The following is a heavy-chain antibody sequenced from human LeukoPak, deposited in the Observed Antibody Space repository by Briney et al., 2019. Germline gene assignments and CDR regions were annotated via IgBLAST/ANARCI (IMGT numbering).Heavy chain of an antibody. CDR1: GFTVSSYY. CDR3: ARSYSNHLFGMDV. Sequence: GGSLRLSCAASGFTVSSYYMTWVRQAPGKGLEWVSVIYSGGSTYYADSVKGRVAISRDNSKNTVFLQMNSVRAADTALYYCARSYSNHLFGMDVWGQGTTVTVPS. V-gene: IGHV3-66*01. J-gene: IGHJ6*02. CDR2: IYSGGST. D-gene: IGHD4-11*01.